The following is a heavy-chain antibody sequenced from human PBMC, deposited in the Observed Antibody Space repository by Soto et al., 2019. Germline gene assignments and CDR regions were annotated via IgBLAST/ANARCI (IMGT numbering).Heavy chain of an antibody. CDR2: IYDSSST. CDR3: ARERTDATGVFGMDV. J-gene: IGHJ6*02. CDR1: GGSISSGDYY. Sequence: QVQLQESGPGLVKPSQTLSLTCTVSGGSISSGDYYWTWIRQHPGKGLEWLGYIYDSSSTYYNPSPKSRLTISVDTSKNQFSLKLSSVSAADTAVYYFARERTDATGVFGMDVWGQGTTVTVSS. V-gene: IGHV4-31*03. D-gene: IGHD2-15*01.